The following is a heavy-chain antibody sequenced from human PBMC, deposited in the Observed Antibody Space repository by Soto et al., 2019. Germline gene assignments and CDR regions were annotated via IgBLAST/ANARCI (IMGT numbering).Heavy chain of an antibody. V-gene: IGHV3-74*01. CDR3: AKVPSAVASTPLFAP. Sequence: GGSLRLSCAASGFTFSSDWMHWVRQAPGKGLVWVSRINTDGSGTTYADSVKGRFTISRDNSKNTLYLQMDSLSVEDTAMYYCAKVPSAVASTPLFAPWGQGTLVTVSS. CDR2: INTDGSGT. J-gene: IGHJ5*02. CDR1: GFTFSSDW. D-gene: IGHD2-15*01.